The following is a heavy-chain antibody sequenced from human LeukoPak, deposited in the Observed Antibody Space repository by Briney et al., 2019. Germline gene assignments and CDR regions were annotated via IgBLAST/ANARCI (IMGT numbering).Heavy chain of an antibody. CDR2: ISTSGTT. CDR1: GGSINSGTY. D-gene: IGHD3-22*01. Sequence: SETLSLTCTVSGGSINSGTYWSWIRQPAGKGLEWIGRISTSGTTNYNPSLKSRVTISVDTSKNQFSLKLSSVTAADTAVFYCASLTTADAFDIWGQGTMVTVSS. V-gene: IGHV4-61*02. J-gene: IGHJ3*02. CDR3: ASLTTADAFDI.